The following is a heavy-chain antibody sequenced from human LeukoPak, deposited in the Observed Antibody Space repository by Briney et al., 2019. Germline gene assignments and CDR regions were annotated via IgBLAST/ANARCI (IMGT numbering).Heavy chain of an antibody. J-gene: IGHJ3*02. Sequence: PGRSLRLSCAASGFTFSIYCMTWASQAPGKGLGWVSSISSSRSYIYYAGSVKGRFTISRGNAKNSLYLQMNSLRAEDTAVYYCARGDTAFDIWGQGTMVTVSS. CDR1: GFTFSIYC. CDR2: ISSSRSYI. CDR3: ARGDTAFDI. V-gene: IGHV3-21*01. D-gene: IGHD2-21*01.